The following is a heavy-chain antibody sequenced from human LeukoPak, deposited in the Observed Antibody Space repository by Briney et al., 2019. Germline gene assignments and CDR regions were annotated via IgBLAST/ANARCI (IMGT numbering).Heavy chain of an antibody. CDR1: GGSFSSYV. Sequence: ASVKVSCKASGGSFSSYVITWVRQAPGQGLEWMGRIIPVLGVSNFAQKFQGRVTITADKSTNTAHMELSRLESGDTAVYYCTRGDGYSGSSPLGYWGQGTLVTVSS. CDR3: TRGDGYSGSSPLGY. V-gene: IGHV1-69*04. CDR2: IIPVLGVS. J-gene: IGHJ4*02. D-gene: IGHD1-26*01.